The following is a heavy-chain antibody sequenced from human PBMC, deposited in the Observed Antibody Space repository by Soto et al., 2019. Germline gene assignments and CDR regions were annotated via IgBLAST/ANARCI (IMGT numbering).Heavy chain of an antibody. CDR3: ARGPDYEGYFDD. CDR2: IILPFGTP. J-gene: IGHJ4*02. CDR1: GGTFSNYA. Sequence: QVRPVQSGAEVKKPGSSVKVSCKVSGGTFSNYAISWVRQAPGQGLEWMGVIILPFGTPNYVQKFQGRVTITADKSMTTVYMEVSGLRSEDTAVYYCARGPDYEGYFDDWGRGTLVTVSS. V-gene: IGHV1-69*14. D-gene: IGHD3-22*01.